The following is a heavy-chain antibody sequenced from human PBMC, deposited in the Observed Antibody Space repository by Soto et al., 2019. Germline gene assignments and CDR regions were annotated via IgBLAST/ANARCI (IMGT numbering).Heavy chain of an antibody. Sequence: PSETLSLTCTVSGGSISSGGYYWSWIRHHPGKGLEWIGYIYYSGSTYYNPSLKSRVTISVDTSKNQFSLKLSSVTAADTAVDYCARSLPYRRGYFDYWGQRTLVTVSS. J-gene: IGHJ4*02. CDR3: ARSLPYRRGYFDY. CDR1: GGSISSGGYY. V-gene: IGHV4-31*03. CDR2: IYYSGST.